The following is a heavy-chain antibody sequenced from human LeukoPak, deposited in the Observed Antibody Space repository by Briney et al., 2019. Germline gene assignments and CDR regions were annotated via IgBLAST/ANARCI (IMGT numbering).Heavy chain of an antibody. CDR3: ARYGGSQPIDY. V-gene: IGHV4-39*01. D-gene: IGHD1-26*01. CDR1: GGSFSSSSYY. J-gene: IGHJ4*02. Sequence: ETLSLTCTVSGGSFSSSSYYWGWIRQPPGKGLEWIGRIFNSGSTYYNPSLKSRVTISVDTSKNQFSLKLSSVTAADTAVYYCARYGGSQPIDYWGQGTLVTVSS. CDR2: IFNSGST.